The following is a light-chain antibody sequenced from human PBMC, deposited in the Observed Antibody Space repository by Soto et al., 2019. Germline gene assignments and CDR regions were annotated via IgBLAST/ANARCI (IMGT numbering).Light chain of an antibody. J-gene: IGKJ2*01. CDR3: HQYNSWPPGT. CDR2: DAS. Sequence: EKVLTLSLAILSVSPCERATLSFSASQSISRSLAWYQQKPGQAPRLLISDASTRATGIPARFSGSGSGTEFTLTISSLQSEDFVLYYCHQYNSWPPGTFGQGSKADI. V-gene: IGKV3-15*01. CDR1: QSISRS.